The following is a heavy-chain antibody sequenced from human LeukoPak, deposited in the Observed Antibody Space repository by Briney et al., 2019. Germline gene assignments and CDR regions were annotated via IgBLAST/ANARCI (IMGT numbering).Heavy chain of an antibody. V-gene: IGHV3-23*01. Sequence: PGGSLRLSCAASGFTFDDYAMHWVRQAPGKRLEWVSDISGVGNTYYAESVKGRFTISRDNSKNTLYLQMNSLRAEDTALYYASGHGSSSYWGQGTLVAVSS. D-gene: IGHD6-13*01. J-gene: IGHJ4*02. CDR3: SGHGSSSY. CDR1: GFTFDDYA. CDR2: ISGVGNT.